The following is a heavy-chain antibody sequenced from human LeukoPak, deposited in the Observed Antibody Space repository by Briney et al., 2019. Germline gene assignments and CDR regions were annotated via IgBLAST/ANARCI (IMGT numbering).Heavy chain of an antibody. D-gene: IGHD6-13*01. J-gene: IGHJ4*02. CDR3: ARSHQQQLTLDY. V-gene: IGHV3-66*02. Sequence: PGGSLRLSCAASGFTFSSYAMSWVRQAPGKGLEWVSVIYSGGSTYYADSVKGRFTISRDNSKNTLYLQMNSLRAEDTAVYYCARSHQQQLTLDYWGQGTLVTVSS. CDR2: IYSGGST. CDR1: GFTFSSYA.